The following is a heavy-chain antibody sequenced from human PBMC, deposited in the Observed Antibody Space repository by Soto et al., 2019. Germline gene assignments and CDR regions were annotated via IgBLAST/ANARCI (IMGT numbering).Heavy chain of an antibody. CDR3: ARAVAPYLGTWFDP. J-gene: IGHJ5*02. Sequence: QLQLQESGSGLVKPSQTLSLTCAVSGGSISSGNSYSWSWIRQPPGKGLEWIGSISHSGSTSYNPSRNGRVTMSVDKSKNQFSLNLSSLTAADMAVYYCARAVAPYLGTWFDPWGQGTRVIVSS. D-gene: IGHD3-16*01. V-gene: IGHV4-30-2*01. CDR1: GGSISSGNSYS. CDR2: ISHSGST.